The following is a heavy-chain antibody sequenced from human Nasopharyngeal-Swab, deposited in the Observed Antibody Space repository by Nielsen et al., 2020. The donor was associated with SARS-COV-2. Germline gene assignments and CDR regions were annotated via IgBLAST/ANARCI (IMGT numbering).Heavy chain of an antibody. V-gene: IGHV4-34*01. CDR1: DGSFSGYY. J-gene: IGHJ5*02. CDR3: ARGHIAVEERSDWFDP. D-gene: IGHD6-19*01. CDR2: INPGGSP. Sequence: SETLSLTCAVYDGSFSGYYWSWIRQPPGKGLEWIGEINPGGSPNYNPSLKSRVTISVDTSKNQFSLKLRSVTAADTAVYYCARGHIAVEERSDWFDPWGQGTLVTVSS.